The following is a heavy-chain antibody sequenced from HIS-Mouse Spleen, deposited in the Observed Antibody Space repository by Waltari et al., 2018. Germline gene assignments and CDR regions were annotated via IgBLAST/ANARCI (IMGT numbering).Heavy chain of an antibody. CDR2: IYYSGST. Sequence: QLQLQESGPGLVKASETLSLTCTVPGGSISSSSYYWGRIRQPPGKGLGWIGSIYYSGSTYYNPSLKSRVTISVDTSKNQFSLKLSSVTAADTAVYYCAREIPYSSSWYDWYFDLWGRGTLVTVSS. CDR3: AREIPYSSSWYDWYFDL. CDR1: GGSISSSSYY. D-gene: IGHD6-13*01. J-gene: IGHJ2*01. V-gene: IGHV4-39*07.